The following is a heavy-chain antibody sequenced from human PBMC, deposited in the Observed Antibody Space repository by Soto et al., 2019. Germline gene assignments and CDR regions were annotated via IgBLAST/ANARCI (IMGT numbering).Heavy chain of an antibody. V-gene: IGHV1-2*04. CDR2: INPNSGDT. CDR1: GYTFTGYY. D-gene: IGHD3-10*01. CDR3: ARDLLGGPGYYYMDV. J-gene: IGHJ6*03. Sequence: QVQLVQSGAEVKKPGSSMKVSCKASGYTFTGYYINWVRQAPGQGLEWMGWINPNSGDTNYAQNFQGWVTMTRDTSIRTAYMELSRLTSDDTAVYYCARDLLGGPGYYYMDVWGKGTTVTVSS.